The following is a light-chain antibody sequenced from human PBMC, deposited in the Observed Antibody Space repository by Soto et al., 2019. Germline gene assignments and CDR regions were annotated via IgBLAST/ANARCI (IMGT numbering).Light chain of an antibody. CDR1: QSFSSTY. CDR2: GES. V-gene: IGKV3-20*01. CDR3: QQYVISVT. Sequence: EIVMTQSPAPLSVSPGERGTLFFRASQSFSSTYLAWYQQKPGQDPRLLIFGESNRATGIPERFSGSGSGTDFTLTISRLEPQDSAMYYCQQYVISVTVGQGTRLEIK. J-gene: IGKJ5*01.